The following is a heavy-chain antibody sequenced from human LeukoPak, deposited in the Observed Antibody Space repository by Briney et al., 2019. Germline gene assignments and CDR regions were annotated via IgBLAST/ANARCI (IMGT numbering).Heavy chain of an antibody. D-gene: IGHD5-18*01. CDR2: IYYSGST. CDR1: GGSISSYY. Sequence: SETLSLTCNVSGGSISSYYWSWIWQTPGKGLEWIGQIYYSGSTNYKPSLTIRVTTLVDTSKNQFPLKLSAVTAADTAVFYCVKFKRRPRTYSYDYEFWGKGTLVTVSP. V-gene: IGHV4-59*12. J-gene: IGHJ4*02. CDR3: VKFKRRPRTYSYDYEF.